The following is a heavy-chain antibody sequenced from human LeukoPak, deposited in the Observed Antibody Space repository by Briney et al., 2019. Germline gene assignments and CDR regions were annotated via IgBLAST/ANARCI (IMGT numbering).Heavy chain of an antibody. J-gene: IGHJ4*02. CDR3: ASQRFDY. V-gene: IGHV3-53*01. CDR1: GFTFSIYA. Sequence: GGSLRLSCAASGFTFSIYAMSWVRQAPGKGLEWVSVIYSGGSTYYADSVKGRFTISRDNSKNTLYLQMNSLRAEDTAVYYCASQRFDYWGQGTLVTVSS. CDR2: IYSGGST.